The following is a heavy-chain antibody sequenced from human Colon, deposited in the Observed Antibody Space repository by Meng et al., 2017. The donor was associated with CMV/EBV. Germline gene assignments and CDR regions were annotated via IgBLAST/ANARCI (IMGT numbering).Heavy chain of an antibody. V-gene: IGHV4-59*01. CDR3: ARDRRYGDYGVDHYYGIDV. Sequence: SETLSLTCSVSGGSISSYYWSWIRKAPGKGLEWLGYIYHSGSANYNPSLKSRVTISVDTSKNQFSLKVNSVTAADTAVYYCARDRRYGDYGVDHYYGIDVWGQGTTVTVSS. CDR1: GGSISSYY. D-gene: IGHD4-17*01. J-gene: IGHJ6*02. CDR2: IYHSGSA.